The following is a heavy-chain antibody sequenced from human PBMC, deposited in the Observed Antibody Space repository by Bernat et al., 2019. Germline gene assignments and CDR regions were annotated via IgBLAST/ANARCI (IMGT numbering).Heavy chain of an antibody. CDR2: ISYDGSNK. CDR3: ARDYLGGYCSGCSCYSFYFDY. Sequence: QVQLVESGGGVVQPGRSLRLSCAASGFTFSSYAMHWVRQAPGKGLEWVAVISYDGSNKYYEDSVKGRFTISRDNSKNTLYLQMNSLRAEDTAVYYGARDYLGGYCSGCSCYSFYFDYWGQGTLVTVSS. D-gene: IGHD2-15*01. CDR1: GFTFSSYA. J-gene: IGHJ4*02. V-gene: IGHV3-30*01.